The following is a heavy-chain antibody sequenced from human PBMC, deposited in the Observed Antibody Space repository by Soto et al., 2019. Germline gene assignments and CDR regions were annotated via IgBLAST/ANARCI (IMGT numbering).Heavy chain of an antibody. D-gene: IGHD5-12*01. CDR3: ARGMATTKYFDY. CDR1: GCSINSGGYY. CDR2: IYYSGST. J-gene: IGHJ4*02. V-gene: IGHV4-31*03. Sequence: SETPSLTCTVSGCSINSGGYYWSWIRQHPGKGLEWIGYIYYSGSTYYNPSLKSRVTISVDTSKNQFSLKLSSVTAADTAVYYCARGMATTKYFDYWGQGTLVTVSS.